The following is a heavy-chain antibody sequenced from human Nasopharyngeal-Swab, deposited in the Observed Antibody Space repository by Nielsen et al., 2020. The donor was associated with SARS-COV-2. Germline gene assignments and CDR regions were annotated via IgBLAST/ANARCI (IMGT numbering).Heavy chain of an antibody. CDR3: ASLNVDTAMAPDY. D-gene: IGHD5-18*01. V-gene: IGHV4-30-2*04. Sequence: WIRQPPGKGLEWIGKIYHSGSTSYNPPLKSRVTISVDRSNYHFSLQLTSVTAADTAVYYCASLNVDTAMAPDYWGQGTLVTVSS. J-gene: IGHJ4*02. CDR2: IYHSGST.